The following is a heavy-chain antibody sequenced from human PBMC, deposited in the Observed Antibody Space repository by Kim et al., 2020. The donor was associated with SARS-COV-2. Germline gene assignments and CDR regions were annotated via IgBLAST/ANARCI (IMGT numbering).Heavy chain of an antibody. D-gene: IGHD1-1*01. Sequence: SVKVSCKASGGTFSSYAISWVRQAPGQGLEWMGGIIPIFGTANYAQKFQGRVTITADESTSTAYMELSILRSEDTAVYYCARFRPEPPGDYYYYGMDVWGQGTTVTVSS. CDR3: ARFRPEPPGDYYYYGMDV. V-gene: IGHV1-69*13. J-gene: IGHJ6*02. CDR1: GGTFSSYA. CDR2: IIPIFGTA.